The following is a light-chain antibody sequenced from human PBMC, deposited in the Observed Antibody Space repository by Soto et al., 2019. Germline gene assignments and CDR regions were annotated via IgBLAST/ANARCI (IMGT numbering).Light chain of an antibody. J-gene: IGKJ1*01. V-gene: IGKV3-20*01. CDR1: QSVPNNY. CDR3: QQYGGGPWT. Sequence: EIVLTQSPDTLSLSPGERATISCRASQSVPNNYLAWYLQKPGQAPKVLIYAAYNRATGIPDRFSGSGSGTDFTLTIRRLEPEDFAVFYCQQYGGGPWTFGPGTKVESK. CDR2: AAY.